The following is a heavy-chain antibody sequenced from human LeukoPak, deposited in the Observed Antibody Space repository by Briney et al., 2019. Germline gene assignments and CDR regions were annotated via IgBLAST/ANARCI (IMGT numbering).Heavy chain of an antibody. V-gene: IGHV4-61*02. CDR3: ARERVRLGSVIGYHGSGSGYYYYMDV. D-gene: IGHD3-10*01. CDR1: GGSISSGSYY. CDR2: IYTSGST. Sequence: SETLSLTCTVSGGSISSGSYYWSWIRQPAGKGLEWIGRIYTSGSTNYNPSLKSRVTISVDTSKNQFSLKLSSVTAADTAVYYCARERVRLGSVIGYHGSGSGYYYYMDVWGKGTTVTVSS. J-gene: IGHJ6*03.